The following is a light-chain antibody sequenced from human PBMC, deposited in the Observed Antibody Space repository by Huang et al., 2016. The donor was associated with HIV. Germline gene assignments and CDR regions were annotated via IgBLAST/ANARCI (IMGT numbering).Light chain of an antibody. CDR2: WAS. V-gene: IGKV4-1*01. Sequence: DIVMTQSPDSLAVSLGERATINCKSSQNLLYNSNNKNYLAWYQQKPGQPPKLLIYWASSRESGVPDRVSGSGSGTDFSLTISSLQAGDVAVYYCQQYYVTPYTFGQGTKLEIK. CDR1: QNLLYNSNNKNY. J-gene: IGKJ2*01. CDR3: QQYYVTPYT.